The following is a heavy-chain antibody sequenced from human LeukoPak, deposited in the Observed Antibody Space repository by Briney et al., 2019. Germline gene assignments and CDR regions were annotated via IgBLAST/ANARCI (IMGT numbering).Heavy chain of an antibody. J-gene: IGHJ4*02. Sequence: SETLSLTCAVYGGSFSGYYWSWIRQPPGKGLEWIGEINHSGSTNYNPSLKSRVTISVDTSKNHFSLNLRSVTAADTAVYYCARALWLVDYWGQGTLVTVSS. CDR2: INHSGST. V-gene: IGHV4-34*01. D-gene: IGHD6-19*01. CDR3: ARALWLVDY. CDR1: GGSFSGYY.